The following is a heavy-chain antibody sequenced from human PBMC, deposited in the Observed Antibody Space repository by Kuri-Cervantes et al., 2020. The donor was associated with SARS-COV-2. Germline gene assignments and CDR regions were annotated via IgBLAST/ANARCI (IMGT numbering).Heavy chain of an antibody. CDR3: ARNMTYYYYGMDV. CDR1: GYSFTSYW. Sequence: KVSCKGSGYSFTSYWISWVRQVPGKGLGWMGRIVPSDSYTIYSPSSQGHVTISADKSISTAYLQWSSLKASDTAMYYYARNMTYYYYGMDVWGQGTTVTVSS. V-gene: IGHV5-10-1*01. J-gene: IGHJ6*02. CDR2: IVPSDSYT.